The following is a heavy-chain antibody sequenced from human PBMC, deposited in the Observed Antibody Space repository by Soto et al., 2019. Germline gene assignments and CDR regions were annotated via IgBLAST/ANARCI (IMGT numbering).Heavy chain of an antibody. CDR2: RYYSEST. J-gene: IGHJ4*02. CDR1: GGSITTGGYY. D-gene: IGHD2-15*01. Sequence: SETLSLTCTVSGGSITTGGYYWSWIRQLPGKGLEWIGHRYYSESTYYNPSLKSRVSISLDTSKNQFSLKLSFVTAADTAMYYCARTKCSGGSCYSWSLDYWGQGTPLTVSS. CDR3: ARTKCSGGSCYSWSLDY. V-gene: IGHV4-31*03.